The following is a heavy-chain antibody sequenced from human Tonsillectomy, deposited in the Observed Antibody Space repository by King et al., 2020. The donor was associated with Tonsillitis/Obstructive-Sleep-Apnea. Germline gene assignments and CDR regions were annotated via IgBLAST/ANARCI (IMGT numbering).Heavy chain of an antibody. CDR3: ARFTPNCYDDSGYPYYFDY. V-gene: IGHV4-39*01. Sequence: QLQESGPGLVKPSETLSLTCSVSGVSISTTSYYWGWIRQPPGKGLEWIGNIFSSGSTYYSPSLKSRVTISVDTSKNQVSLKLSSVTAADTAVYYCARFTPNCYDDSGYPYYFDYWGQGTLVTVSS. D-gene: IGHD3-22*01. J-gene: IGHJ4*02. CDR1: GVSISTTSYY. CDR2: IFSSGST.